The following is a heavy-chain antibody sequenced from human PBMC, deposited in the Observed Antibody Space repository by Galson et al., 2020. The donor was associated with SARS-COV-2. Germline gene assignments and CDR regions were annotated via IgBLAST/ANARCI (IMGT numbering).Heavy chain of an antibody. CDR2: IDWDGDK. V-gene: IGHV2-70*11. D-gene: IGHD1-1*01. CDR3: ARTWITGTTSRTFYY. Sequence: SGPTLVKPTQTLTLTCTFSGFSLTTSGMCVSWIRQPPGKALEWLARIDWDGDKHYNTSLKTRFTISKDTSKNQVVLTMTNMDPVDTATYYCARTWITGTTSRTFYYWGQGTLVTVSS. J-gene: IGHJ4*02. CDR1: GFSLTTSGMC.